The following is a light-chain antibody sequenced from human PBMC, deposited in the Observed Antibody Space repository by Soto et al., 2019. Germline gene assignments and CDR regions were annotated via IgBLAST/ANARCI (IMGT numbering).Light chain of an antibody. CDR3: QRYGDSPPNT. V-gene: IGKV3-20*01. CDR2: AAS. Sequence: EIVLTQSQGTLSLSPGESATLSCRASQSVNSRFLAWYQHKPGQAPRLLIYAASTRATGIPDRFSGSAPGTDFFTLTISRLEPEDFAVYYCQRYGDSPPNTFGQATKLEIK. CDR1: QSVNSRF. J-gene: IGKJ2*01.